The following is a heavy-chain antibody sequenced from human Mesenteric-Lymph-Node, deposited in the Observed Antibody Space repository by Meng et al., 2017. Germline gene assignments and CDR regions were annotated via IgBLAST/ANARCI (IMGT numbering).Heavy chain of an antibody. J-gene: IGHJ4*02. D-gene: IGHD4-17*01. CDR1: GGSISSGGYY. CDR3: TTLYGDSIS. V-gene: IGHV4-31*09. Sequence: QVHLTESGPGLVKPHQTLSLTCTVSGGSISSGGYYWSWIRQHPGKGLEWIGEIYHSGRTNYNPSVKSRVSMSVDKSQNHFSLRLSSVTAADTAVYYCTTLYGDSISWGQGTLVTVSS. CDR2: IYHSGRT.